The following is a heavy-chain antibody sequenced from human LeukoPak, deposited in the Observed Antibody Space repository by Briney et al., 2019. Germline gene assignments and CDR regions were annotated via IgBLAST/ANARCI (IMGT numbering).Heavy chain of an antibody. Sequence: GGSLRLSCAASGYSFSSFWIYWVRQVPGKGRVYVSRVNNEGTGRTYADSVKGRFTISRDNAKNTVYLQMNSLRDEDTAVYYCARGGPNHAFDIWGQGTMVTVSA. J-gene: IGHJ3*02. V-gene: IGHV3-74*01. CDR3: ARGGPNHAFDI. CDR2: VNNEGTGR. CDR1: GYSFSSFW. D-gene: IGHD1-14*01.